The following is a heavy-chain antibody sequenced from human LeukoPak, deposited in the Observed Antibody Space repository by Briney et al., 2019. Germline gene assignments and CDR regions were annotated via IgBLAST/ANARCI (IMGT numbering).Heavy chain of an antibody. V-gene: IGHV3-7*01. CDR3: ARDMIASTKGRAFDI. Sequence: GGSLRLSCAASGFTFSGNWMRWDRQAPGKGLEWVANIKRDGSEKYYADSVKGRFTISRDNAKNSLYLQMNSLRAEDTAVYYCARDMIASTKGRAFDIWGQGTMVTVSS. J-gene: IGHJ3*02. D-gene: IGHD2-2*01. CDR1: GFTFSGNW. CDR2: IKRDGSEK.